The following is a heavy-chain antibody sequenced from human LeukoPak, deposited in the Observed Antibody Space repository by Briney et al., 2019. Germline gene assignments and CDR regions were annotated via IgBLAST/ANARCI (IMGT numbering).Heavy chain of an antibody. CDR3: AREMATTRFDY. CDR2: INHSGST. Sequence: PSETLSLTCAVYGGSFSGYYWGWICQPPGKGLDWIGEINHSGSTNYNPSLKSRVTISVDTSKNQFSLKLSSVTAADTAVYYCAREMATTRFDYWGQGTLVTVSS. V-gene: IGHV4-34*01. CDR1: GGSFSGYY. J-gene: IGHJ4*02. D-gene: IGHD5-24*01.